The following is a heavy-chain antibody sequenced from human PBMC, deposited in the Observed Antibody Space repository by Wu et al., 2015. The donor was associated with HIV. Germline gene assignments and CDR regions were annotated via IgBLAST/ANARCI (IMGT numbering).Heavy chain of an antibody. CDR3: ARDSERYNWNDKKLES. Sequence: QVQLVQSGAEVKKPGASVKVSCKASGYTFTDYFMHWVRQAPGQGLEWMGWINPNTGTTTYAQKFQGRITMTRDTSITTAYMELSRLRSDDTAIYYCARDSERYNWNDKKLESWGQGTLVTVSS. CDR2: INPNTGTT. D-gene: IGHD1-20*01. J-gene: IGHJ4*02. V-gene: IGHV1-2*02. CDR1: GYTFTDYF.